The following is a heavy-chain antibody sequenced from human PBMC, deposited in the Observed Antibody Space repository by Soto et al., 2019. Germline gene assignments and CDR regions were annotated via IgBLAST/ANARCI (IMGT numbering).Heavy chain of an antibody. Sequence: SETLSLTCAVYGGSFSGYYWSWIRQPPGKGLEWIGEINHSGSTNYNPSLKSRVTISVDTSKNQFSLKLSSVTAADTAVNYCARGYVVVTVWGQGTLVTVSS. CDR2: INHSGST. V-gene: IGHV4-34*01. CDR1: GGSFSGYY. CDR3: ARGYVVVTV. D-gene: IGHD2-21*02. J-gene: IGHJ4*02.